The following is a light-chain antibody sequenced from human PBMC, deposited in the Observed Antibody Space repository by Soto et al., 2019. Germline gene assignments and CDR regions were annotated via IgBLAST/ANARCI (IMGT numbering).Light chain of an antibody. CDR2: AAS. J-gene: IGKJ2*01. V-gene: IGKV1-39*01. CDR3: QESYSILYT. CDR1: QSIDSY. Sequence: DIQMTQSPSSLSASVGDRVTITCRASQSIDSYLNWYQHKPGKAPQLLIYAASSLQSGVPSRFSGSGSGTAFTLTISSLQPEDVATYYCQESYSILYTFDQGTKVDIK.